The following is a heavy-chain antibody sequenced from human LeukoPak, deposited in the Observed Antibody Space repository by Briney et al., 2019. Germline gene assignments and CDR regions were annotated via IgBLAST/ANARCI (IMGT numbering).Heavy chain of an antibody. CDR3: AKLLHYDFWKTCFDY. D-gene: IGHD3-3*01. Sequence: GGSLRLSCAASGFTFSSYEMNWVRQAPGKGLEWVSYISSSGSTIYYADSVKGRFTISRDNSKNTLYLQMNSLRAEDTAVYYCAKLLHYDFWKTCFDYWGQGTLVTVSS. CDR1: GFTFSSYE. CDR2: ISSSGSTI. J-gene: IGHJ4*02. V-gene: IGHV3-48*03.